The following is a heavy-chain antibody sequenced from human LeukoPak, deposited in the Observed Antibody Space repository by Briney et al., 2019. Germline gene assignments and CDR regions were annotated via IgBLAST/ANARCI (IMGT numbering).Heavy chain of an antibody. V-gene: IGHV1-8*01. D-gene: IGHD5-18*01. CDR1: GYTFTSYD. Sequence: ASVKVSCKASGYTFTSYDINWVRQATGQGLEWMGWMNPNSGNTGYAQKFQGRVTMTRNTSISTAYMELSSLGSEDTAVYYCASKSYSYGETPDDAFDIWGQGTMVTVSS. CDR2: MNPNSGNT. CDR3: ASKSYSYGETPDDAFDI. J-gene: IGHJ3*02.